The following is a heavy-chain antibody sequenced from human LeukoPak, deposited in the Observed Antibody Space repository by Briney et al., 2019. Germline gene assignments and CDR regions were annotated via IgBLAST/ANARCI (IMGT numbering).Heavy chain of an antibody. J-gene: IGHJ4*02. Sequence: GGSLRLSCAASGFTFSSYWMHWVRQAPGKGLVWVSRINSDGSSTSYADSVKGRFTISRDNSKNTLYLQMNSLRAEDTAAYYCAKDRRTLQSNFDYWGQGTLVTVSS. D-gene: IGHD3-16*01. V-gene: IGHV3-74*01. CDR2: INSDGSST. CDR1: GFTFSSYW. CDR3: AKDRRTLQSNFDY.